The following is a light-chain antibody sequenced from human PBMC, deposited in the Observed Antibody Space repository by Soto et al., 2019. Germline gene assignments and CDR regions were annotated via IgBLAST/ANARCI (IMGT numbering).Light chain of an antibody. CDR3: SSYTIISTLVV. V-gene: IGLV2-14*01. CDR2: DVS. CDR1: SSDVGGYNY. Sequence: QSALTQPASVSGSPGQSITISCTGTSSDVGGYNYVSWYQQHPGKAPKLMIYDVSNRPSGVSNRFSGSKSGNTASLTISGLQAEYVADYYCSSYTIISTLVVFGGGTKLPV. J-gene: IGLJ2*01.